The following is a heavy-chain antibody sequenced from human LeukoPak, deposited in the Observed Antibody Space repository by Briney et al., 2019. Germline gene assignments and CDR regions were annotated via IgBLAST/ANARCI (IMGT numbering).Heavy chain of an antibody. V-gene: IGHV4-34*01. CDR2: INHSGST. D-gene: IGHD3-22*01. CDR3: ARGGNGGYYSDWFDP. CDR1: GGSFSGYY. J-gene: IGHJ5*02. Sequence: SETLSLTCAVYGGSFSGYYWSWIRQPPGKGLEWIGEINHSGSTNYNPSLKSRVTISVDTSKSQFSLKLSSVTAADTAVYYCARGGNGGYYSDWFDPWGQGTLVTVSS.